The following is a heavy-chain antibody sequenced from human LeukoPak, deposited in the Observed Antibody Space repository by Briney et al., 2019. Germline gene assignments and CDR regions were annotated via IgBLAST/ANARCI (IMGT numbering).Heavy chain of an antibody. J-gene: IGHJ5*01. CDR1: GFALRSYT. CDR3: ARVAVAGPTGWFDS. V-gene: IGHV3-21*01. D-gene: IGHD6-19*01. Sequence: GGSLRLSCATSGFALRSYTVTWVRQAPGKGLEWVSSISSTSAYIYYAESVKGRFSISRDNVDNVVHLQMSSLTNEDTAVYYCARVAVAGPTGWFDSWGQGTLVTVSS. CDR2: ISSTSAYI.